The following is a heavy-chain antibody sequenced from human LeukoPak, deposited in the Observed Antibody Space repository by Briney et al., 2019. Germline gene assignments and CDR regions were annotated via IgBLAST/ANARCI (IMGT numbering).Heavy chain of an antibody. CDR1: GISFSSYS. J-gene: IGHJ4*02. CDR2: IKQDGSEK. V-gene: IGHV3-7*01. Sequence: GGSLRLSCVTSGISFSSYSMNWVRQAPGKGLEWVANIKQDGSEKYYVDSVKGRFTISRDNAKNSLYLQMNSLRVEDTAVYYCANGLGSGWFDYWGQGTLVTVSS. CDR3: ANGLGSGWFDY. D-gene: IGHD6-19*01.